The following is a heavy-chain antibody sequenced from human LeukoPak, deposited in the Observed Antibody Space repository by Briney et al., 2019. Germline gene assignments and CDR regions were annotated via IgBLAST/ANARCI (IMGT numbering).Heavy chain of an antibody. CDR1: GYTFTSYD. D-gene: IGHD3-22*01. J-gene: IGHJ6*03. V-gene: IGHV1-8*01. Sequence: ASVKVSCKASGYTFTSYDINWVRQATGQGLEWMGWMNPNSGNLGFAQKFQGRVTMTRNTSISTAYMELSSLRSEDTAVYYCARGADGSGHYYYYYYMDVWGKGTTVTISS. CDR2: MNPNSGNL. CDR3: ARGADGSGHYYYYYYMDV.